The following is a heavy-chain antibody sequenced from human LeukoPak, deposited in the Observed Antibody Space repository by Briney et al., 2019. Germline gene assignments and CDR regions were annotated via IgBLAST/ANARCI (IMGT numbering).Heavy chain of an antibody. D-gene: IGHD1-26*01. Sequence: PVGSLRLSCAASGLTFSSYAMSWVRQAPGKGLEWVSAISGSGGSTYYADSVKGRFTISRDNSKNTLYLHMNTVRDTDTDVYSCSFGEIVESLAFDIWGQKGMLIVSS. CDR2: ISGSGGST. V-gene: IGHV3-23*01. CDR3: SFGEIVESLAFDI. CDR1: GLTFSSYA. J-gene: IGHJ3*02.